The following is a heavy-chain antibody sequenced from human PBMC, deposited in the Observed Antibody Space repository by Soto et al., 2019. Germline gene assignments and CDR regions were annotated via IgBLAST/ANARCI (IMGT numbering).Heavy chain of an antibody. J-gene: IGHJ4*02. CDR1: GYTLTELS. CDR3: ATVYGARYNYYFDY. CDR2: FDPEDGET. V-gene: IGHV1-24*01. D-gene: IGHD1-20*01. Sequence: ASVKVSCKVSGYTLTELSMHWVRQAPGKGLEWMGGFDPEDGETIYAQKFQGRVTMTEDTSTDTAYMELSSLRSEDTAVYYCATVYGARYNYYFDYWGQGTLVTVSS.